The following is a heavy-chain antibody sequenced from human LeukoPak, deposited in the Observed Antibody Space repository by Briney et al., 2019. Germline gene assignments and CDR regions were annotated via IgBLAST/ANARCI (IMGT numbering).Heavy chain of an antibody. V-gene: IGHV4-59*08. J-gene: IGHJ2*01. CDR3: ARVPTTVTTLRNWYFDL. CDR1: GGSISSYY. Sequence: PSETLSLTCTVSGGSISSYYWSWIRQPPGKGLEWIGYIYYSGSTYYNPSLKSRVTISVDTSKNQFSLKLSSVTAADTAVYYCARVPTTVTTLRNWYFDLWGRGTLVTVSS. D-gene: IGHD4-17*01. CDR2: IYYSGST.